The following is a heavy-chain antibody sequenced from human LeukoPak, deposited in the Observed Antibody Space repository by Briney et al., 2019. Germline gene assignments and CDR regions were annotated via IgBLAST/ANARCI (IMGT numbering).Heavy chain of an antibody. CDR3: ARGRRVPAANYYYYYGMDV. Sequence: GGSLRLSCAASGFTFSSYAMHWVRQAPGKGLEGVAVISYDGSNKYYADSVKGRFTSSRDNSKNTLYLQMNSLRAEDPAVYYCARGRRVPAANYYYYYGMDVWGQATTVTASS. CDR2: ISYDGSNK. CDR1: GFTFSSYA. J-gene: IGHJ6*02. V-gene: IGHV3-30*01. D-gene: IGHD2-2*01.